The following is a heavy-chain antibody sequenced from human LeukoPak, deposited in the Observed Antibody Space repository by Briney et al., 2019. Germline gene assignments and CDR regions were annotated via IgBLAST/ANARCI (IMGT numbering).Heavy chain of an antibody. V-gene: IGHV3-15*04. CDR1: GFTFINAW. CDR3: PVVGAISGA. D-gene: IGHD1-26*01. Sequence: PGGSLRLSCTPSGFTFINAWMTWIRQAPGRGLEWVGRIVSKTDGGTIDYAAPVRGRFTISRDDSKNTVYLQMNSLKTEDTAVYYCPVVGAISGAWGQGTLGTVSS. CDR2: IVSKTDGGTI. J-gene: IGHJ5*02.